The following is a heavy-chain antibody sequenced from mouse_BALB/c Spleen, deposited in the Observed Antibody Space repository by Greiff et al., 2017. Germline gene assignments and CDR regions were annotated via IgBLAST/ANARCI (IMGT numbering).Heavy chain of an antibody. CDR1: GYTFTDYA. J-gene: IGHJ3*01. V-gene: IGHV1S137*01. CDR2: ISTYYGDA. Sequence: QVQLQQSGAELVRPGVSVKISCKGSGYTFTDYAMHWVKQSHAKSLEWIGVISTYYGDASYNQKFKGKATMTVDKSSSTAYMELARLTSEDSAIYYCARGGVRGFAYWGQGTLVTVSA. D-gene: IGHD2-14*01. CDR3: ARGGVRGFAY.